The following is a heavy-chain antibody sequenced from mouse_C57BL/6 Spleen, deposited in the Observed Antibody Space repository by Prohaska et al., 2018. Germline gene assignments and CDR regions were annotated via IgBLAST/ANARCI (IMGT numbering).Heavy chain of an antibody. V-gene: IGHV1-22*01. J-gene: IGHJ4*01. D-gene: IGHD1-1*01. CDR2: INPNNGGT. Sequence: KMSCKASGYTFTDYNMHWVKQSHGKSLEWIGYINPNNGGTSYNQKFKGKATLTVNKSSSTAYMELRSLTSEDSAVYYCARKTSYGRMDYWGQGTSVTVSS. CDR1: GYTFTDYN. CDR3: ARKTSYGRMDY.